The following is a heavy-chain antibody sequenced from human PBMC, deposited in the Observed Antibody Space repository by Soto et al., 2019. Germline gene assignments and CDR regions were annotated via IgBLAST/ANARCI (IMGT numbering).Heavy chain of an antibody. V-gene: IGHV4-30-4*01. D-gene: IGHD3-10*01. CDR1: GGSISSGDYY. CDR3: AGSITLFRGARAHYYYYGMDV. Sequence: QVQLQESGPGLVKPSQTLSLTCTVSGGSISSGDYYWSWIRQPPGKGLEWIGYIYYSGSTYYNPSLKSRVTLSVDPSKKQFSLKLSSVAAAGTAVYYCAGSITLFRGARAHYYYYGMDVWGLGPTVTVSS. J-gene: IGHJ6*02. CDR2: IYYSGST.